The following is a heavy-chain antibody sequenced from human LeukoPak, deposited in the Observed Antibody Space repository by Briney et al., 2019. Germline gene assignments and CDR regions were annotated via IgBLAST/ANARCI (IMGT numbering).Heavy chain of an antibody. CDR3: AKDTGSYYDY. V-gene: IGHV3-30*02. D-gene: IGHD3-10*01. Sequence: PGGSLRLSCVASGFTFSSNGMHWVRQAPGKGLEWVTFIQYDGSKKYYADSVKGRFTISRDNSKNTLYLEMNSLRAEDTAVYYCAKDTGSYYDYWGQGILVTVSS. CDR1: GFTFSSNG. CDR2: IQYDGSKK. J-gene: IGHJ4*02.